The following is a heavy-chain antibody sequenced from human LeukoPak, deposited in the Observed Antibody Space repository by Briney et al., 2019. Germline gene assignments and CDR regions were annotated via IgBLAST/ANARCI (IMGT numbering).Heavy chain of an antibody. CDR2: IYTSGST. Sequence: SETLSLTCTVSGGSISSYYWSWIRQPAGKGLEWIGRIYTSGSTNYNPSLKSRVTMSVDTSKNQFSLKLSSVTAADTAVYYCARDEYQLLLGNWFDPWGQGTLVTVPS. D-gene: IGHD2-2*01. CDR1: GGSISSYY. J-gene: IGHJ5*02. CDR3: ARDEYQLLLGNWFDP. V-gene: IGHV4-4*07.